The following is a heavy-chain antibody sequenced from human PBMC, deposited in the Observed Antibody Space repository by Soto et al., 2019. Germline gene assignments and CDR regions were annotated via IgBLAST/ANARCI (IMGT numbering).Heavy chain of an antibody. D-gene: IGHD6-13*01. CDR2: INAGNGNT. CDR3: ARVRDIEAAGTLYGMDV. V-gene: IGHV1-3*01. J-gene: IGHJ6*02. CDR1: GYTFTSYA. Sequence: ASVKVSCKASGYTFTSYAMHWVRQAPGQRLEWMGWINAGNGNTTYSQKFQGRVTITRDTSASTAYMELSSLRSEDTAVYYCARVRDIEAAGTLYGMDVWGQGTTVTVSS.